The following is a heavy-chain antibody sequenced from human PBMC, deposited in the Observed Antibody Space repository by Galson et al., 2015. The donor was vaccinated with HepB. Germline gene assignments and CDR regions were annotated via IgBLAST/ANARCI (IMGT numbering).Heavy chain of an antibody. CDR1: GFTFSSYA. Sequence: SLRLSCAASGFTFSSYAMHWVRQAPGKGLEWVAVISYDGSNKYYADSVKGRFTISRDNSKNTLYLQMNSLRAEDTAVYYCARAGGDYDFWSGILGDGDQIYAFDIWGQGTMVTVSS. D-gene: IGHD3-3*01. J-gene: IGHJ3*02. CDR2: ISYDGSNK. V-gene: IGHV3-30-3*01. CDR3: ARAGGDYDFWSGILGDGDQIYAFDI.